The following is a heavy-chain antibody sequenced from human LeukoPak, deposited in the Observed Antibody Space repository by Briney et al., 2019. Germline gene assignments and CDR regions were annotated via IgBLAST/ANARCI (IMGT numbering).Heavy chain of an antibody. CDR2: ISWNSGSI. D-gene: IGHD1-1*01. J-gene: IGHJ4*02. V-gene: IGHV3-9*01. CDR3: AKDMRGTPTTGYFDY. Sequence: GGSLRLSCAASGFTFDDYAMHWVRQAPGKGLEWVSGISWNSGSIGYADSVKGRFTISRDNAKNSLYLQMNSLRAEDTALYYCAKDMRGTPTTGYFDYWGRGTLVTVSS. CDR1: GFTFDDYA.